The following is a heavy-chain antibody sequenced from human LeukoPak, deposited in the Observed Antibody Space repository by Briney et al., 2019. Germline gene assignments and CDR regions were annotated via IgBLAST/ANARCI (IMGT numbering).Heavy chain of an antibody. Sequence: SETLSLTCTVSGYSISSGYFWGWIRQPPGKGLEWIGTIYNASLESRVTISVDTSKNQFSLKLSSVTAADTAVYYCAGGSGFYYYYYYMDVWGKGTTVTVSS. V-gene: IGHV4-38-2*02. J-gene: IGHJ6*03. CDR1: GYSISSGYF. CDR3: AGGSGFYYYYYYMDV. D-gene: IGHD3-16*01. CDR2: I.